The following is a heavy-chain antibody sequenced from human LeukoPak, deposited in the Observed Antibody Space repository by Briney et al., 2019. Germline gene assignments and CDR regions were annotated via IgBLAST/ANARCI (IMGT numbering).Heavy chain of an antibody. J-gene: IGHJ6*03. D-gene: IGHD3-22*01. CDR2: INPSGGST. V-gene: IGHV1-46*01. CDR1: GYPFTGYY. Sequence: ASVQVSFKASGYPFTGYYMQWVRQAPGQGLEWMGIINPSGGSTSYSQKFQGRVTMTRDMSTSTVYMELSSLRSEDTAVYYCARGMYYDSSGYYQWGNYYYYYYMDVWGKGTTVTVSS. CDR3: ARGMYYDSSGYYQWGNYYYYYYMDV.